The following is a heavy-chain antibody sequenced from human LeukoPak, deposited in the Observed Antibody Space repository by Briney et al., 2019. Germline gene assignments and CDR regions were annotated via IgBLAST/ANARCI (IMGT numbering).Heavy chain of an antibody. CDR3: ATHDYGDYVGDWYFDL. CDR1: GYTFTSYY. V-gene: IGHV1-46*01. D-gene: IGHD4-17*01. J-gene: IGHJ2*01. Sequence: ASVKVSCKASGYTFTSYYMHWVRQAPGQGLEWMGIINPSGGSTGYAQKFQGRVTMTRDTSTSTVYMELSSLRSEDTAVYYCATHDYGDYVGDWYFDLWGRGTLVTVSS. CDR2: INPSGGST.